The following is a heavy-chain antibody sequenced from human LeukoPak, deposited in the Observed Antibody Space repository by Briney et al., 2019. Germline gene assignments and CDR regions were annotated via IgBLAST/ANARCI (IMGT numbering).Heavy chain of an antibody. V-gene: IGHV3-23*01. CDR3: AKGARGDGFDP. Sequence: PGGXLXLSCXASGXTFSSYAMSWVRQAPGKGLEWXSAISGSGGSTYYADSVKGRFTISRDNSKNTLYLQMNSLRAEDTAVYYCAKGARGDGFDPWGQGTLVTVSS. J-gene: IGHJ5*02. CDR2: ISGSGGST. D-gene: IGHD2-21*02. CDR1: GXTFSSYA.